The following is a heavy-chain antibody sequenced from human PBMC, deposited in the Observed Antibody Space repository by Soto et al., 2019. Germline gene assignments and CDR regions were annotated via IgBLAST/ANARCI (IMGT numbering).Heavy chain of an antibody. V-gene: IGHV1-18*01. CDR3: ARGGPSSGSFQCYDS. Sequence: QVQLVQSGAEVKKPGAPVKVSCKASGYTFTNSGISWVRQAPGQGLEWMGWISAQNGNTKYAQKLQGRVTMTTDTSMXTAYMELTRLRSDDTAVYYCARGGPSSGSFQCYDSWGQGTLVTVSS. CDR2: ISAQNGNT. CDR1: GYTFTNSG. J-gene: IGHJ4*02. D-gene: IGHD3-10*01.